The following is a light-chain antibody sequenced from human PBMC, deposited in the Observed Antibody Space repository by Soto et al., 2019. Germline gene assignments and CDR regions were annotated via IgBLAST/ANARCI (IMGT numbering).Light chain of an antibody. V-gene: IGKV3-15*01. Sequence: EVLKTQSPATLSVSPGERATLSCRASESVSRNLAWYQQKPGQAPRLLIYDASTRATGIPDRFSGGGSGTEFTLTISSLQSEDFVVYYCQQYNSWPPITFGQGTRLEIK. J-gene: IGKJ5*01. CDR3: QQYNSWPPIT. CDR1: ESVSRN. CDR2: DAS.